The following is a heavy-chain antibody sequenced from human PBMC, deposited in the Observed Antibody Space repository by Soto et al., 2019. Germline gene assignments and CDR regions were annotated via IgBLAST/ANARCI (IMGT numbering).Heavy chain of an antibody. J-gene: IGHJ4*02. V-gene: IGHV3-33*01. D-gene: IGHD5-18*01. CDR3: ARDGGGVGYSYGIFDY. Sequence: GGSLRLSCAASGFTFSSYGMHWVRQAPGKGLEWVAVIWYDGSNKYYADSVKGRFTISRDNSKNTLYLQMNSLRAEDTAVYYCARDGGGVGYSYGIFDYWGQGTLVTVSS. CDR1: GFTFSSYG. CDR2: IWYDGSNK.